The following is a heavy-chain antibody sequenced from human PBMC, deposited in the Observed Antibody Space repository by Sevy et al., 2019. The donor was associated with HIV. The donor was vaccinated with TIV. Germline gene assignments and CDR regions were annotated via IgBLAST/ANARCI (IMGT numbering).Heavy chain of an antibody. CDR2: IYPDDSDT. Sequence: HGESLKISCKGSGFTFTTYWIGWVRQMPGKGLEWIGIIYPDDSDTRYSPSFQGQVTISVDKSISTAYLQWSTLKASDTAMYYFARHHASYGVTGYYYYYGLDVWGQGTTVTVSS. J-gene: IGHJ6*02. D-gene: IGHD4-17*01. CDR3: ARHHASYGVTGYYYYYGLDV. CDR1: GFTFTTYW. V-gene: IGHV5-51*01.